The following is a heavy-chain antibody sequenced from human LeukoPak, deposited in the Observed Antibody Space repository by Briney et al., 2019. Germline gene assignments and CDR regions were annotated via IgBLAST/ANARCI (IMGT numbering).Heavy chain of an antibody. J-gene: IGHJ3*01. D-gene: IGHD3-22*01. CDR2: VYYSGST. CDR3: VREAATDYYDSSGYYRQAEVFDA. Sequence: SETLSLTCTVSGGSVRSDSYYWSWIRQPPGKGLEWIGYVYYSGSTNYNPSLKSRVTISVDTSKNQFSLKLRSVTAADTAVYYCVREAATDYYDSSGYYRQAEVFDAWGQGTMVTVSS. CDR1: GGSVRSDSYY. V-gene: IGHV4-61*01.